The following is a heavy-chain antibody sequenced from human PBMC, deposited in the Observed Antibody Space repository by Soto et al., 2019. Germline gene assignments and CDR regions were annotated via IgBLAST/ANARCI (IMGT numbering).Heavy chain of an antibody. CDR3: ARVGYYDFWSGYPYYYGMDV. CDR2: INAGNGNT. Sequence: ASVKVSCKASGYTLTSYAMHWVRQAPGQRLEWMGWINAGNGNTKYSQKFQGRVTITRDTSASTAYMELSSLRSEDTAVYYCARVGYYDFWSGYPYYYGMDVWGQGTTVTVSS. J-gene: IGHJ6*02. V-gene: IGHV1-3*01. D-gene: IGHD3-3*01. CDR1: GYTLTSYA.